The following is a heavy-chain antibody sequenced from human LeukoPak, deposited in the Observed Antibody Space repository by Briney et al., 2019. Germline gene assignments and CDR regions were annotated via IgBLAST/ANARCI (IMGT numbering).Heavy chain of an antibody. V-gene: IGHV1-2*02. Sequence: ASVKVTFKASGYTFTGYYMHWVRQAPGQGLEWMGWINPNSGGTNYAQKFQARVTMTRDTSISTAYMELSRLRSDDTAVYYCARVVHSYGSNPPGYWGQGTMVTVSS. D-gene: IGHD5-18*01. CDR2: INPNSGGT. J-gene: IGHJ4*02. CDR1: GYTFTGYY. CDR3: ARVVHSYGSNPPGY.